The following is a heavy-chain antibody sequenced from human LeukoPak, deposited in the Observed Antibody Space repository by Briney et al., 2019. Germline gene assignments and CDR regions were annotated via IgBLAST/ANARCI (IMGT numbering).Heavy chain of an antibody. CDR2: IYPGDSDT. D-gene: IGHD2-2*01. CDR1: GYSFTSSW. Sequence: GESLKISCKGSGYSFTSSWIGWVRQMPGKGLEWMGIIYPGDSDTRYSPSFQGQVTISADKSISTAYLQWSSLKASDTAMYYCARRGYCSSTSCYAPPDYWGQGTLVTVSS. J-gene: IGHJ4*02. V-gene: IGHV5-51*01. CDR3: ARRGYCSSTSCYAPPDY.